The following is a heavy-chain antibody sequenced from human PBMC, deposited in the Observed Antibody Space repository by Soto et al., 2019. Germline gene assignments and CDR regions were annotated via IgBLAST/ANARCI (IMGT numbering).Heavy chain of an antibody. CDR3: ARDLWVEPELYYYGMDV. V-gene: IGHV4-30-4*01. D-gene: IGHD1-1*01. CDR2: IFYSGTT. J-gene: IGHJ6*02. Sequence: QVQLQESGPGLVRPSQTLSLTCTVSGDSISSADYYWSWIRQTPGKGLEWIGHIFYSGTTSYNPSLKSRLNISVDTSKNHFSLRLTSVTAADTAVYYCARDLWVEPELYYYGMDVWGQGTTVTVSS. CDR1: GDSISSADYY.